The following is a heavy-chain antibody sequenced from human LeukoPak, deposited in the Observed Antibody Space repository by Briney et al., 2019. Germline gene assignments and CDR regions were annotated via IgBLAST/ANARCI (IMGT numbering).Heavy chain of an antibody. CDR2: IYPGDSDT. V-gene: IGHV5-51*01. Sequence: GESLKISCRGSGYSFTSYWLAWVRQMPGKGLEWMGIIYPGDSDTRYSPSFEGQVTLSADKSINTAYLQWSSLKASDTAIYYCARPTWYYDSSLDAFDIWGQGTMVTVSS. CDR1: GYSFTSYW. CDR3: ARPTWYYDSSLDAFDI. J-gene: IGHJ3*02. D-gene: IGHD3-22*01.